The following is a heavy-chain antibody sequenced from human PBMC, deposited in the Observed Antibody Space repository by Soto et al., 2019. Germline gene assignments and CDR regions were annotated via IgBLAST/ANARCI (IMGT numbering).Heavy chain of an antibody. CDR3: ARGSYIDGSGSFQPHFDY. Sequence: QVQLVQSGAEVKKPGASVKVSCKASGYTFTGYYMHWVRQAPGQGLEWMGWINPNSGGTNYAQKFQGWVTMTRDTSISTAYMELSRLRSDDTAVYYCARGSYIDGSGSFQPHFDYWGQGTLVTVSS. V-gene: IGHV1-2*04. D-gene: IGHD3-10*01. CDR1: GYTFTGYY. J-gene: IGHJ4*02. CDR2: INPNSGGT.